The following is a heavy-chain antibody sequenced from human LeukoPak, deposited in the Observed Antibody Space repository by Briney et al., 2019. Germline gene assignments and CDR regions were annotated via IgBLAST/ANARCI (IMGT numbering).Heavy chain of an antibody. Sequence: SQTLSLTCTVSGGSISSGGYYWSWIRQPPGKGLEWIGYIYHSGSTYYNPSLKSRVTISVDRSKNQFSLKLSSVTAADTAVYYGARGALRLGVCSSTSCRNWFAPGGQGTLVTVS. CDR3: ARGALRLGVCSSTSCRNWFAP. V-gene: IGHV4-30-2*01. J-gene: IGHJ5*02. CDR2: IYHSGST. CDR1: GGSISSGGYY. D-gene: IGHD2-2*01.